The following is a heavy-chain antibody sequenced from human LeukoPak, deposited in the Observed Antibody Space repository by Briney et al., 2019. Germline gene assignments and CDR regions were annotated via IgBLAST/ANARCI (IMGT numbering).Heavy chain of an antibody. V-gene: IGHV3-30-3*01. CDR2: ISYDGSNK. D-gene: IGHD6-13*01. Sequence: GGSLRLSCAASGFTFSSYAMHWVRQAPGKGLEWVAVISYDGSNKYYADSVKGRFTISRDNSKDTLYLQMNSLRAEDTAVYYCARDAEDSSSWYVVYWGQGTLVTVSS. CDR3: ARDAEDSSSWYVVY. J-gene: IGHJ4*02. CDR1: GFTFSSYA.